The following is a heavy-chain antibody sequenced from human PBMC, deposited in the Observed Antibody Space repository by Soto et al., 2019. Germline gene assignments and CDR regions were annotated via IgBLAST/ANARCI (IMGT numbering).Heavy chain of an antibody. V-gene: IGHV5-51*01. D-gene: IGHD5-18*01. CDR2: IYPGDSDT. J-gene: IGHJ4*02. CDR1: GYTFTDYW. CDR3: ARIRYSYARYYFDY. Sequence: PGESLKISCKGSGYTFTDYWIGWVRQLPGKGLEWMGTIYPGDSDTRYSPSFQGQVTISADKSISTAYLQWSSLKASDTAMYYCARIRYSYARYYFDYWGQGTLVTVSS.